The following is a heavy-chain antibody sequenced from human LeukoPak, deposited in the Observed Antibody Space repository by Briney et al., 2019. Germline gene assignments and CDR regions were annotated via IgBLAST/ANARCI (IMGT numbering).Heavy chain of an antibody. Sequence: SETLSLTCTVSGGSISSYYWSWIRQPPGKGLEWIGYIYYSGSTNYNPSLKSRVTISVDTSKNQFSLKLSSVTAADTAVYYCARDISGVNWFDPWGQGTLVTVSS. CDR2: IYYSGST. D-gene: IGHD3-3*02. V-gene: IGHV4-59*01. CDR1: GGSISSYY. J-gene: IGHJ5*02. CDR3: ARDISGVNWFDP.